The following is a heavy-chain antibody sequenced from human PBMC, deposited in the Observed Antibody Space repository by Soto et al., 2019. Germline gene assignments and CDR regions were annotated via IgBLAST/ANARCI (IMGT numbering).Heavy chain of an antibody. J-gene: IGHJ4*02. CDR3: ARDRLIAVTGLLRN. Sequence: QVQLVQSGAEVKKPGASVKVSCKTSGYPFTSYGINWVRQAPGQGPEWMGWISAYDDKTIYSQKFQGRVTLTADTSTTTAYMELRGLRFDETAVYYCARDRLIAVTGLLRNWGQGTLVNVSS. D-gene: IGHD6-19*01. CDR1: GYPFTSYG. CDR2: ISAYDDKT. V-gene: IGHV1-18*01.